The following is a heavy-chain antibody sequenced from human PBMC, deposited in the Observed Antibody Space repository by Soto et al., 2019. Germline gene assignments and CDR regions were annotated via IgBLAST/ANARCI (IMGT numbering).Heavy chain of an antibody. J-gene: IGHJ4*02. CDR1: GGTFSSYA. Sequence: ASVKVSCKASGGTFSSYAISWVRQAPGQGLEWMGGIIPIFGTANYAQKFQGRVTITADESTSTAYMELSSLRSEDTAVYYCALYIMNPTKLGIRYPDPSFDYWGQGTLVTVSS. CDR3: ALYIMNPTKLGIRYPDPSFDY. V-gene: IGHV1-69*13. CDR2: IIPIFGTA. D-gene: IGHD7-27*01.